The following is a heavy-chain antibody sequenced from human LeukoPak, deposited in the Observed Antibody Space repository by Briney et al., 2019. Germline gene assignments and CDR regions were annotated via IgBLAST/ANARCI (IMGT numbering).Heavy chain of an antibody. CDR3: ARDSRWLQLHDDAFDI. J-gene: IGHJ3*02. CDR1: GGTFSSYT. Sequence: GSSVKVSCKASGGTFSSYTISWVRQAPGQGLEWMGRIIPILGIANYAQKFQGRVTITADKSTSTAYMELSSLRSEDTAVYYCARDSRWLQLHDDAFDIWGQGTTVTVSS. D-gene: IGHD5-24*01. V-gene: IGHV1-69*04. CDR2: IIPILGIA.